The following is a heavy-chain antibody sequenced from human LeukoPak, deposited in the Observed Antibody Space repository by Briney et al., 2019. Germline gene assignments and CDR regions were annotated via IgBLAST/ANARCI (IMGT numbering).Heavy chain of an antibody. CDR2: ITSNGKSV. V-gene: IGHV3-48*04. CDR1: GFTFSSYA. Sequence: GGSLRLSCAASGFTFSSYAMSWVRQAPGKGLEWVSYITSNGKSVYYAASVKGRFTISRDNAKNSLYLQVNSLTAEDTAVYYCARAGVDTSGYYYQGFDYWGQGTLVTVSS. J-gene: IGHJ4*02. D-gene: IGHD3-3*01. CDR3: ARAGVDTSGYYYQGFDY.